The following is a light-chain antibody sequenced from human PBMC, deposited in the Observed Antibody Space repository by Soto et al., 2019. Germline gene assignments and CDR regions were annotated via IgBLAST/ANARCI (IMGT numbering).Light chain of an antibody. CDR2: DAS. V-gene: IGKV3-11*01. CDR1: QNVSSY. J-gene: IGKJ3*01. CDR3: QQRSNWPPFT. Sequence: EIVLTQSPAALSLSPGERATLSCRASQNVSSYLAWYQQKPGQAPRLLIYDASHRATGIPARFSGSGSGTDFTLTISSLEPEAFAVYFCQQRSNWPPFTFGPGTKVEIK.